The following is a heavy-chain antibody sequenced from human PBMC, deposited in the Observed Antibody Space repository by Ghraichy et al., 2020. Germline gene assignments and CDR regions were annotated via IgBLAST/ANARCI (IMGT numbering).Heavy chain of an antibody. V-gene: IGHV3-7*01. Sequence: GGSLRLSCAASGFSFTSYWVSWVRHTPGKGLEWLANIKEDGSEEYYVDSVEGRFSISRDNAKNALYLEMNSLRDEDTAVYYCARSGGRDDYMGDSWGQGTLVTVSS. J-gene: IGHJ4*02. CDR2: IKEDGSEE. D-gene: IGHD5-24*01. CDR1: GFSFTSYW. CDR3: ARSGGRDDYMGDS.